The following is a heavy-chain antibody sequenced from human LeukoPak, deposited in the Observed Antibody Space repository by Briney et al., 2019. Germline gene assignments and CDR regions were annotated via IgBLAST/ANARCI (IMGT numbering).Heavy chain of an antibody. V-gene: IGHV1-2*02. Sequence: GASVNVSCKASGYTFTDYYMHWVRQAPGQGFEWMGWINPNDGDTNYAQKFQGRVTMTRDTSLSTAHMEVSKLRSDDTAVYYCARANFLYCSSSTCLFDYWGQGTLVTVSS. J-gene: IGHJ4*02. D-gene: IGHD2-2*01. CDR2: INPNDGDT. CDR1: GYTFTDYY. CDR3: ARANFLYCSSSTCLFDY.